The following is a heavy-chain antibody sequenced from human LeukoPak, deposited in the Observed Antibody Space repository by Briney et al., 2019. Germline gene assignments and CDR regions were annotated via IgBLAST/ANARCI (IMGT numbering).Heavy chain of an antibody. CDR2: ISYDGSNK. Sequence: GGSLRLSCAASGFTFSSYAMHWVRQAPGKGLEWVAVISYDGSNKYYADSVKGRFTISRDNSKSTLYLQMNSLRAEDTAVYYCARETYDSSWPDFDYWGQGTLVTVSS. CDR1: GFTFSSYA. D-gene: IGHD3-22*01. CDR3: ARETYDSSWPDFDY. V-gene: IGHV3-30*04. J-gene: IGHJ4*02.